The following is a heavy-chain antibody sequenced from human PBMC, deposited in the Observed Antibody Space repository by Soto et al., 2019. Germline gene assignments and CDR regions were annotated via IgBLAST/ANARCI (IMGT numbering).Heavy chain of an antibody. V-gene: IGHV1-69*06. CDR2: IIPILGAP. Sequence: QVQLVQSGAEVKKPGSSVKVSCKASGDTFSTYAISWVRQAPGQGLEWLGGIIPILGAPSYAQRFQGRVTITADKSTSTAYMELSSLRSEDTAVYYCARERSRYDRSGYYRPDYWGQGTLVTVS. J-gene: IGHJ4*02. D-gene: IGHD3-22*01. CDR3: ARERSRYDRSGYYRPDY. CDR1: GDTFSTYA.